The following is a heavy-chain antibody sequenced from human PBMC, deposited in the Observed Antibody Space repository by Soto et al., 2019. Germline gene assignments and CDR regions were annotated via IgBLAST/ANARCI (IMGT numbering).Heavy chain of an antibody. CDR1: GFSFSTSRVG. CDR3: AHSRQLVPGTFDY. CDR2: TYWDDDK. Sequence: QITLKESGPTLVKPTQTLTLTCTFSGFSFSTSRVGVGWIRQPPGKALEWLALTYWDDDKRYSPSLKNRLTITKDTSKHDVVLTITNMDPVDTATYYCAHSRQLVPGTFDYGGQGTLVTVSS. D-gene: IGHD6-13*01. J-gene: IGHJ4*02. V-gene: IGHV2-5*02.